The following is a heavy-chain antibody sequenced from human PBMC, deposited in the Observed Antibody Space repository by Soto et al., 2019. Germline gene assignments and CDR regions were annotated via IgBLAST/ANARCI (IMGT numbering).Heavy chain of an antibody. CDR1: GGSISSSNW. CDR3: ARDRRLAMVRGVIIRYNWFDP. V-gene: IGHV4-4*02. CDR2: IYHSGST. Sequence: SETLSLTCAVSGGSISSSNWWSWVRQPPGKGLELIGEIYHSGSTNYNPSLKSRVTISVDKSKNQFSLKLSSVTAADTAVYYCARDRRLAMVRGVIIRYNWFDPWGQGTLVTVSS. D-gene: IGHD3-10*01. J-gene: IGHJ5*02.